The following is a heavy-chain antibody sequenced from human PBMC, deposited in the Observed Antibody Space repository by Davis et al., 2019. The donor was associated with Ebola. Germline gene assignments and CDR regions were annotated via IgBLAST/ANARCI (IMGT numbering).Heavy chain of an antibody. V-gene: IGHV5-10-1*04. CDR1: GYDFTSYW. Sequence: PGGSLRLSCKGSGYDFTSYWIGWVRQMPGKGLEWMGRIDPSDSYTNYSPSFQGQVTISADKSISTAYLQWSSLKASDTAMYYCARRHIAAAGIYGMDVWGQGTTVTVSS. CDR3: ARRHIAAAGIYGMDV. J-gene: IGHJ6*02. CDR2: IDPSDSYT. D-gene: IGHD6-13*01.